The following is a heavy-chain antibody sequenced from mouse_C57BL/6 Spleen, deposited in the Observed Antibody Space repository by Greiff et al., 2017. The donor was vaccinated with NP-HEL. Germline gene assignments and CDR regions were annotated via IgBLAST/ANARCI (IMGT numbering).Heavy chain of an antibody. CDR3: ARSELRRFSAY. V-gene: IGHV1-55*01. J-gene: IGHJ3*01. CDR1: GYTFTSYW. D-gene: IGHD1-1*01. CDR2: LYPGSGST. Sequence: QVQLQQPGAELVKPGASVKMSCKASGYTFTSYWITWVKQRPGQGLEWIGDLYPGSGSTNYNETFKSKATLTVDTSSSTAYMQLSSLTSEDSAVYYCARSELRRFSAYWRQGTLVTVSA.